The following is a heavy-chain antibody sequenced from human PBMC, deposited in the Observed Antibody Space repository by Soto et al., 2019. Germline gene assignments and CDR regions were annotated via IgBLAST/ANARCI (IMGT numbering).Heavy chain of an antibody. CDR2: ISGSGGST. CDR1: GFTFSSYA. D-gene: IGHD3-16*02. CDR3: AKDGFTFGGVIAAGRHFDY. Sequence: GGSLRLSCAASGFTFSSYAMSWVRQAPGKGLEWVSAISGSGGSTYYADSVKGRFTISRDNSKNTLYLQMNSLRAEDTAVYYCAKDGFTFGGVIAAGRHFDYWGQGTLVTVSS. J-gene: IGHJ4*02. V-gene: IGHV3-23*01.